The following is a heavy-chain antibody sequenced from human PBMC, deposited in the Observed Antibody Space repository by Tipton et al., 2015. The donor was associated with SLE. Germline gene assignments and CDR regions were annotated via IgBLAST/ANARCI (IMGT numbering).Heavy chain of an antibody. J-gene: IGHJ4*02. CDR2: IYYSGST. Sequence: LRLSCTVSGGSISSYYWTWIRQPPGKGLEWVGYIYYSGSTNYNPSLKSRVTMSLDTSKNQFSLKLSSVTAADTAVYYCARASDWNYVDFDYWGQGTLVTVSS. CDR1: GGSISSYY. CDR3: ARASDWNYVDFDY. V-gene: IGHV4-59*08. D-gene: IGHD1-7*01.